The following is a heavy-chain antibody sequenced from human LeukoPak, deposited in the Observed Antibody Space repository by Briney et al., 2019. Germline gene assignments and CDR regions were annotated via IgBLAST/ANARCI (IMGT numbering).Heavy chain of an antibody. V-gene: IGHV3-7*03. CDR2: VKQDGSGE. Sequence: GGSLRLSCAASGFTLTNYWMSWVRQAPGKGLEWVDNVKQDGSGEYYVDSVKGRFTISRDSAKNSLYLQMNSLRAEDTAVYYCARGDFDCWGQGTLVTVSS. J-gene: IGHJ4*02. CDR1: GFTLTNYW. CDR3: ARGDFDC.